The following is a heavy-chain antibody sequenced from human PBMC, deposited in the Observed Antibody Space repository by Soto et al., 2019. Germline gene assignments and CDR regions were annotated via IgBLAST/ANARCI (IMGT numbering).Heavy chain of an antibody. CDR2: INAGNGNT. Sequence: VQLVQSGAEVKKPGASVKVSCKASGYIFTSYAMHWVRQAPGQRLEWMGWINAGNGNTKYSQNFQGRVTITMDTPASTANMELSSLRSEDATVYYCARAAPSGYYPYDAFDSWGQGTMVTVSS. CDR3: ARAAPSGYYPYDAFDS. D-gene: IGHD3-22*01. CDR1: GYIFTSYA. V-gene: IGHV1-3*01. J-gene: IGHJ3*02.